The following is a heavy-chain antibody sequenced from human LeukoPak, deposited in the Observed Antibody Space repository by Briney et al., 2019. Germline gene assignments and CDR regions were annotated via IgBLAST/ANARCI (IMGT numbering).Heavy chain of an antibody. CDR2: IYYSRST. V-gene: IGHV4-59*01. D-gene: IGHD3-9*01. Sequence: SETLSLTCTVSGGAISSYYWSWIRQPPGKGLEWIGYIYYSRSTNYNPSLKNRVNISVDTSKDQFSLKLSSVTAADTAVYYCARGEDILPGYSLDYWGQGTLVTVSS. CDR1: GGAISSYY. CDR3: ARGEDILPGYSLDY. J-gene: IGHJ4*02.